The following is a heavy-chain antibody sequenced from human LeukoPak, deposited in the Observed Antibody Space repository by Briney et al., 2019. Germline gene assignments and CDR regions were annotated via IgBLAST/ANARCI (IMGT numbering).Heavy chain of an antibody. V-gene: IGHV3-7*01. CDR2: IKQDGSEK. CDR1: GFTFSSYW. D-gene: IGHD6-13*01. Sequence: GGSLRLSCAASGFTFSSYWMSWVRQAPGKGLEWVANIKQDGSEKYYVDSVKGRFTISRDNAKNSLYLQMNGLRAEDTAVYYCAREASFSQQLVPYYYYMDVWGKGTTVTVSS. J-gene: IGHJ6*03. CDR3: AREASFSQQLVPYYYYMDV.